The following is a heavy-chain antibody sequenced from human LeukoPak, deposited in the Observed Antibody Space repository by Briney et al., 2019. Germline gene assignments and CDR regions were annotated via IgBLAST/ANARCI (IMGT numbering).Heavy chain of an antibody. CDR1: GFTFSSYE. D-gene: IGHD4-17*01. Sequence: GGSLRLSCAASGFTFSSYEMNWVRQAPGKGLEWVSYISRSGSNIYYADSVKGRFTISRDNAENSLYLQMNSLRAEDTAVYYCARESLAVTTYHFDYWGQGTLVTVSS. J-gene: IGHJ4*02. CDR3: ARESLAVTTYHFDY. CDR2: ISRSGSNI. V-gene: IGHV3-48*03.